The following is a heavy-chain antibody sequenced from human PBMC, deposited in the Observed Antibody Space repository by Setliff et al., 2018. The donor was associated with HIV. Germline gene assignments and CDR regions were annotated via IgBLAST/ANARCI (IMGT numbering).Heavy chain of an antibody. V-gene: IGHV4-34*01. D-gene: IGHD4-4*01. CDR3: ARAFLAYRAVDF. J-gene: IGHJ4*02. CDR1: GESFSAYS. CDR2: INHSGST. Sequence: SETLSLTCAVYGESFSAYSWTWTRQPPGKGLEWIGEINHSGSTTYNPSLRGRVTVSVDTSKNQFSLKLKSVTAADTAFYYCARAFLAYRAVDFWGQGTLVTVSS.